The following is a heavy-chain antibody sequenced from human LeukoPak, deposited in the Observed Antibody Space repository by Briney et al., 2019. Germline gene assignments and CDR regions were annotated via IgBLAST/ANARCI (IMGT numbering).Heavy chain of an antibody. J-gene: IGHJ4*02. CDR1: GGSIYGGGYY. CDR2: IYHSGTT. V-gene: IGHV4-30-2*01. CDR3: ARDLIAAAGPFDY. Sequence: SETLSLTCTVPGGSIYGGGYYWSWIRQPPGKGLEWIGYIYHSGTTYYNPSLKSRVTISIDRSKNQFSLKLSSVTAADTAVYYCARDLIAAAGPFDYWGQGTLVTVSS. D-gene: IGHD6-13*01.